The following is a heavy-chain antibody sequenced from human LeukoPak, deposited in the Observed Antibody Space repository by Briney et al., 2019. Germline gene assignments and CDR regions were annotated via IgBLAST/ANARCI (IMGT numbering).Heavy chain of an antibody. D-gene: IGHD1-26*01. Sequence: GGSLRLSCAASGFTFSDYYMSWIRQAPGKGLEWVSYISSSGSIIKNADSVKGRFTISRDNAKNSLYLQMNSLRAEDTAMYYCARDWGSIVGATTSHSFDIWGQGTMVTVSS. J-gene: IGHJ3*02. V-gene: IGHV3-11*04. CDR3: ARDWGSIVGATTSHSFDI. CDR1: GFTFSDYY. CDR2: ISSSGSII.